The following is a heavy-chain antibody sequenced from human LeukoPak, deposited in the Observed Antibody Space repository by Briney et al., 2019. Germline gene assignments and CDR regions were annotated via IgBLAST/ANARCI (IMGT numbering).Heavy chain of an antibody. V-gene: IGHV3-11*01. Sequence: GGSLRLSCVASGFIFSDYYMSRIRQAPGKGLEWVSYITNSGSAIYSADSVKGRFTISRDNTKNSLYLQMDSLRAEDTAMYYCAKYLGGEDYGALSYWGQGTLVIVSS. CDR1: GFIFSDYY. CDR2: ITNSGSAI. CDR3: AKYLGGEDYGALSY. D-gene: IGHD4-17*01. J-gene: IGHJ4*02.